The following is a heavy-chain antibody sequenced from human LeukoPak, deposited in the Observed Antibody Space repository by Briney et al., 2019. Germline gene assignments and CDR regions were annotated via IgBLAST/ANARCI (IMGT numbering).Heavy chain of an antibody. CDR2: ISGSGDYT. CDR1: GFTFSNYA. J-gene: IGHJ4*02. Sequence: GGSLRLSCAASGFTFSNYAMSWVRQAPGRGLEWVSAISGSGDYTNYADSVKGRFTISRDNSKNTLYLQMNSLRAEDTAVYYCAKRSVYDSSTYQYDYWGQGTLVTVSS. V-gene: IGHV3-23*01. D-gene: IGHD3-22*01. CDR3: AKRSVYDSSTYQYDY.